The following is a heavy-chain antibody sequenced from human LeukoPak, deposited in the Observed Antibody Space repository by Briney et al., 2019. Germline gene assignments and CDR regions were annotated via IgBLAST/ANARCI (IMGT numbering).Heavy chain of an antibody. J-gene: IGHJ4*02. CDR1: GFTFGDYA. D-gene: IGHD5-18*01. Sequence: GGSLRLSCTASGFTFGDYAMTWVRQAPGKGLEWVAVISYDGSNKYYADSVKGRFTISRDNSKNTLYLQMNSLRAEDTAVYYCARGIRGYSYGYDYWGQGTLVTVSS. CDR3: ARGIRGYSYGYDY. V-gene: IGHV3-30*04. CDR2: ISYDGSNK.